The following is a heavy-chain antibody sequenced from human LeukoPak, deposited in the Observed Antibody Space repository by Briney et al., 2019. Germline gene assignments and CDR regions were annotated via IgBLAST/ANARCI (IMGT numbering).Heavy chain of an antibody. CDR2: ISSGSIEI. J-gene: IGHJ4*02. Sequence: GGSLRLSCAASEFTFSSHRMDWLRQAPGKGLEWVASISSGSIEIYYADAVKGRFTISRDNAKNSLYLQMSSLRGEDTAVYYCARGGYSHNDYWGPGTLVTVSS. CDR3: ARGGYSHNDY. V-gene: IGHV3-21*01. CDR1: EFTFSSHR. D-gene: IGHD6-13*01.